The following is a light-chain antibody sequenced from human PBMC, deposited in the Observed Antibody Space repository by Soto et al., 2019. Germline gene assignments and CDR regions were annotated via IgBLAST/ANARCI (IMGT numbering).Light chain of an antibody. J-gene: IGKJ5*01. CDR1: QSVSSY. CDR2: GAS. CDR3: QQYGSSPSIT. Sequence: EIVLTQSPATLSLSPGERATLSCRASQSVSSYLAWYQQKPGQAPRPLIYGASSRATGIPDRFSGSRSGTDFTPTISRLEPEDFAVYYCQQYGSSPSITFGQGTRLEIK. V-gene: IGKV3-20*01.